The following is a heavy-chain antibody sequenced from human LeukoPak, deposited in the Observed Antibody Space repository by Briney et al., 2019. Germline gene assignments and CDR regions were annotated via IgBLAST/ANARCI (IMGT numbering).Heavy chain of an antibody. CDR1: GGSISSSSYY. J-gene: IGHJ6*02. V-gene: IGHV4-39*01. CDR3: ASRGGGYDYYYYYGMDV. D-gene: IGHD5-12*01. CDR2: IYYSGST. Sequence: SSETLSLTCTVSGGSISSSSYYWGWIRQPPGKGLEWIGSIYYSGSTYYNPSLKSRVTISVDTSKNQFSLKLSSVTAADTAVYYCASRGGGYDYYYYYGMDVWGQGTTVTVSS.